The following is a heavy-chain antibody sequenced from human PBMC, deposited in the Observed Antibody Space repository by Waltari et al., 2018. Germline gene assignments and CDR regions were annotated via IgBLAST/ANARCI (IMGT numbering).Heavy chain of an antibody. D-gene: IGHD1-26*01. V-gene: IGHV3-23*04. J-gene: IGHJ2*01. CDR1: GVSFRCDA. Sequence: EVQLVESGGGSVQPGGALGLSCDASGVSFRCDAMSGVRQAPGKGLEWLSSISGSDGRTNYADSAKGRFTISRDNSKDTLFLQMNSLGVDDAAVYYCAKDLGGYSGSHWYFDVWGRGTLVTVSS. CDR2: ISGSDGRT. CDR3: AKDLGGYSGSHWYFDV.